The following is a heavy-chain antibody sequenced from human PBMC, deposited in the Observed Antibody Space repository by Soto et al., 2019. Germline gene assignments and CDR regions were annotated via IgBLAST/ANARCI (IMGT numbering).Heavy chain of an antibody. J-gene: IGHJ4*02. D-gene: IGHD6-13*01. CDR1: GFTFSSYA. V-gene: IGHV3-30-3*01. Sequence: GGSLRLSCAASGFTFSSYAMHWVRQAPGKGLEWVALISYDGSDKDYADSVKGRFTISRDNSRNTLFLQTNSLRAEDTAVYYCAKDQGSSWYEIDYWGQGTLVTVSS. CDR3: AKDQGSSWYEIDY. CDR2: ISYDGSDK.